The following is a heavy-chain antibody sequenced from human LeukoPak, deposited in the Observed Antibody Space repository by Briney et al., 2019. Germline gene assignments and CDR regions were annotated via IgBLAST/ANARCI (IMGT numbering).Heavy chain of an antibody. V-gene: IGHV4-38-2*02. J-gene: IGHJ5*02. Sequence: SETLSLTCTVSGYSISSGYYWGWIRQPPGKGLEWIGSIYHSGSTYYNPSLKSRVTISVDTSKNQFSLKLSSVTAADTAVYYCAREGASGITRWSWFVPWGQGTLVTVSS. D-gene: IGHD2-15*01. CDR3: AREGASGITRWSWFVP. CDR1: GYSISSGYY. CDR2: IYHSGST.